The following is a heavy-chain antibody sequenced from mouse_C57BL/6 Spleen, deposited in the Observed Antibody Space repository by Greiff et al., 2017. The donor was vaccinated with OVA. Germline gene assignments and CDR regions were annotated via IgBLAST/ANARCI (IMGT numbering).Heavy chain of an antibody. Sequence: QVHVKQSGPGLVQPSQSLSITCTVSGFSLTSYGVHWVRQSPGKGLEWLGVIWSGGSTDYNAAFISRLSISKDNSKSQVFFKMNSLQADDTAIYYCASNYGSSFYYAMDYWGQGTSVTVSS. D-gene: IGHD1-1*01. CDR3: ASNYGSSFYYAMDY. CDR1: GFSLTSYG. J-gene: IGHJ4*01. V-gene: IGHV2-2*01. CDR2: IWSGGST.